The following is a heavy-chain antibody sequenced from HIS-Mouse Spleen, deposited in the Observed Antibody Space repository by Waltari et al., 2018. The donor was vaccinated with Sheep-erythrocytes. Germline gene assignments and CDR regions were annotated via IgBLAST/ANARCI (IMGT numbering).Heavy chain of an antibody. V-gene: IGHV3-30*18. Sequence: QVQLVESGGGVVQPGRSLRLSCAASGFTFSSYGMHWVRQAPGKGLGWVAVISDDGSNKYYAYSVKGRFTISRDNSKNTLYLQMNSLRAEDTAVYYCAKREGYSNYYFDYWGQGTLVTVSS. CDR2: ISDDGSNK. CDR1: GFTFSSYG. CDR3: AKREGYSNYYFDY. J-gene: IGHJ4*02. D-gene: IGHD4-4*01.